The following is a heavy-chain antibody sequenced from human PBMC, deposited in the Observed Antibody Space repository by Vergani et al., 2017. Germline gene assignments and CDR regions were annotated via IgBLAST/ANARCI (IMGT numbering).Heavy chain of an antibody. CDR3: ATGSSWHYFDY. V-gene: IGHV4-30-4*08. J-gene: IGHJ4*02. D-gene: IGHD6-13*01. CDR1: GGSISSGDYY. CDR2: IYYSGST. Sequence: QVQLQESGPGLVKPSQTLSLTCTVFGGSISSGDYYWCWIRQPPGKGLEWIGYIYYSGSTYYNPSLKSRVTISVDTSKNQFSLKLSSVTAADTAVYSCATGSSWHYFDYWGQGTLVTVSS.